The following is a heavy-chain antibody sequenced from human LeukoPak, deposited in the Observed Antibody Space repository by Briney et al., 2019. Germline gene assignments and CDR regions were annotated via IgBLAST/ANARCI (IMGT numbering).Heavy chain of an antibody. CDR1: GVTFSSYW. J-gene: IGHJ4*02. V-gene: IGHV3-7*04. CDR2: IKQDGSEK. D-gene: IGHD6-19*01. Sequence: PGGSLRLSCAASGVTFSSYWVNWVRQAPGKGLEWVANIKQDGSEKYDVDSVKGRFTISRDNAKNSLYLQMNSLRAEDTAVYYCARAYSSGWFQAGYWGQGTLVTVSS. CDR3: ARAYSSGWFQAGY.